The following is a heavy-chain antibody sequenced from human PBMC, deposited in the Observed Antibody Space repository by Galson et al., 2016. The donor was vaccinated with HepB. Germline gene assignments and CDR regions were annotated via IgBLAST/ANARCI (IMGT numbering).Heavy chain of an antibody. V-gene: IGHV3-48*03. D-gene: IGHD3-22*01. CDR3: ARYYDFPPQHDGMDV. CDR1: GFTFSRYD. Sequence: SLRLSCAASGFTFSRYDMNWFRQAPGKGLEWVSYISAGGSTIYYADSVGGRFTISRDNARNSLFLQMGSLRAEDTAVYYCARYYDFPPQHDGMDVWGEGTTVTVSS. J-gene: IGHJ6*04. CDR2: ISAGGSTI.